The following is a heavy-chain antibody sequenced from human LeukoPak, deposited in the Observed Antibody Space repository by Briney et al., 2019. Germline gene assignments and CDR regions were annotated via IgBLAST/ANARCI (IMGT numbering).Heavy chain of an antibody. J-gene: IGHJ3*02. CDR2: ISDSGGST. CDR3: AKDYFGSVPDAFDI. V-gene: IGHV3-23*01. Sequence: GGSLILSCAASGFTFSSHAMAWVRQAPGQGLEWVSGISDSGGSTHYADSVKGRFTISRDNSKNTLCLEMNSLRAEDTAAYYCAKDYFGSVPDAFDIWGQGTMVTDSS. CDR1: GFTFSSHA. D-gene: IGHD3-10*01.